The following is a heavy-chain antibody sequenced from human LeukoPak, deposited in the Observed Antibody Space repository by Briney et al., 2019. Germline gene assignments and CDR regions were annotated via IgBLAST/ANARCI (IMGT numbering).Heavy chain of an antibody. D-gene: IGHD7-27*01. CDR3: ARTGYYYYYYMDV. CDR1: GYTFTGYY. CDR2: INTNTGNP. J-gene: IGHJ6*03. V-gene: IGHV7-4-1*02. Sequence: ASVKVSCKASGYTFTGYYMHWVRQAPGQGLEWMGWINTNTGNPTYAQGFTGRFVFSLDTSVSTAYLQISSLKAEDTAVYYCARTGYYYYYYMDVWGKGTTVTVSS.